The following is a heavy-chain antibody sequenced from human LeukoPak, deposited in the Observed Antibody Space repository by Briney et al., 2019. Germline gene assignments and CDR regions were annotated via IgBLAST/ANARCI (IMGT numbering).Heavy chain of an antibody. CDR3: ARSRPSRYCSGGSCTHHAFDI. V-gene: IGHV3-11*04. Sequence: GGSLRLSCAASGFTFSDYYMSWTRQAPGKGLEWVSYISSSGSTIYYADSVKGRFTISRDNAKNSLYLQMNSLRAEDTAVYYRARSRPSRYCSGGSCTHHAFDIWGQGTMVTVSS. D-gene: IGHD2-15*01. CDR2: ISSSGSTI. CDR1: GFTFSDYY. J-gene: IGHJ3*02.